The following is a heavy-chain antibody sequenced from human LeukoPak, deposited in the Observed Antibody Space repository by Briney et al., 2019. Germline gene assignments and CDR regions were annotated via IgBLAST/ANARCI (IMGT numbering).Heavy chain of an antibody. J-gene: IGHJ4*02. D-gene: IGHD3-10*01. CDR2: ISNSGST. Sequence: SETLSLTCSVSGASINNYHWSWIRQSPGKGLEWIGFISNSGSTYYSASLKSRVTMSVDTSKNQFSLKLSSVTAADTAVYYCARDRGQNDYWGQGTLVTVSS. CDR1: GASINNYH. CDR3: ARDRGQNDY. V-gene: IGHV4-59*12.